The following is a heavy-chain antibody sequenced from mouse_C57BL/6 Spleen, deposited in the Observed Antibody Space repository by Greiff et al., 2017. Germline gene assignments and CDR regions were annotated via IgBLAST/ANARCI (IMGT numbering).Heavy chain of an antibody. CDR3: ARYLYDGFYFDY. CDR2: IDPSDSYT. D-gene: IGHD2-3*01. V-gene: IGHV1-69*01. J-gene: IGHJ2*01. Sequence: QVQLQQPGAELVMPGASVKLSCKASGYTFTSYWMHWVKQRPGQGLEWIGEIDPSDSYTNYNQKFKGKSPLTVDKSSSTAYMQLSSLTSEDSAVYYCARYLYDGFYFDYWGQGTTLTVSS. CDR1: GYTFTSYW.